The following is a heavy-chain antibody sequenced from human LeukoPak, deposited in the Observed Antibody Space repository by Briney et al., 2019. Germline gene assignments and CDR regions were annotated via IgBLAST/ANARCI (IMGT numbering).Heavy chain of an antibody. CDR1: GFTFTYYW. CDR2: IPYDRSDT. CDR3: AKDRSWSWDY. Sequence: GGSLRLSCSASGFTFTYYWMTWVRQAPGKGLEWVAFIPYDRSDTYYADSVKGRFTISRDNSKNTLYLQMNSLRPEDSAIYYCAKDRSWSWDYWGQGTLVTVSS. D-gene: IGHD6-13*01. J-gene: IGHJ4*02. V-gene: IGHV3-30*02.